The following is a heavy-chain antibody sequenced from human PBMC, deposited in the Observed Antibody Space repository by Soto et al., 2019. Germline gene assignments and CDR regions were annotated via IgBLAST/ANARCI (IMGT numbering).Heavy chain of an antibody. CDR3: ARKGPRAARPNH. CDR2: ISSSGTVT. D-gene: IGHD6-6*01. Sequence: QVQLVESGGGLVRPGGSLRLSCAASGFTFRDYDMSWIRQAPGKGLEWVSCISSSGTVTNYADSVKGRFTISRDNAQNSLYGEMNSLRVEDTAVYYCARKGPRAARPNHWGQGNLVTVSS. V-gene: IGHV3-11*01. J-gene: IGHJ5*02. CDR1: GFTFRDYD.